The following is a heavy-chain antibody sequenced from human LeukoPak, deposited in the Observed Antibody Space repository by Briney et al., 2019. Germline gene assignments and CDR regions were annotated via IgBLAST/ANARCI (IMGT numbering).Heavy chain of an antibody. CDR1: GFTFTGYF. CDR3: TRDGFSGAAFDY. J-gene: IGHJ4*02. V-gene: IGHV1-2*02. CDR2: IHPNNGGT. Sequence: ASVKVSCKASGFTFTGYFIHWVRQAPGQGLEWMGWIHPNNGGTKYALKFQGRVTMTRDTSINTDYMELSRLRSDDTALYYCTRDGFSGAAFDYWGQGTLVTVSS. D-gene: IGHD7-27*01.